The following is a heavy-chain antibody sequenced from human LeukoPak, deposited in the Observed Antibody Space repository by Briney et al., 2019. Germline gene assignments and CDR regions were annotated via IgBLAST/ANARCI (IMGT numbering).Heavy chain of an antibody. Sequence: ASVKVSCKASGYTFTSYGISWVRQAPGQGLEWMGWINAGNGNTKYSQKFQGRVTITRDTSASTAYMELSGLRSEDTAVYYCARDLARGTEMIITTLFDYWGQGTLVTVSS. V-gene: IGHV1-3*01. CDR2: INAGNGNT. D-gene: IGHD3-22*01. CDR1: GYTFTSYG. CDR3: ARDLARGTEMIITTLFDY. J-gene: IGHJ4*02.